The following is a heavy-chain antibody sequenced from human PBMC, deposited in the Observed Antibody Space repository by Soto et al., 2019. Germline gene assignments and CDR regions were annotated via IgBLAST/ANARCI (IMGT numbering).Heavy chain of an antibody. Sequence: NPSETLSLTCAVYGGSFSGYYWSWIRQPPGKGLEWIGEINHSGSTNYNPSLKSRVTISVDTSKNQFSLKLSSVTAADTAVYYCVEQLGGIDYWGQGTLVTSPQ. V-gene: IGHV4-34*01. D-gene: IGHD6-6*01. CDR1: GGSFSGYY. J-gene: IGHJ4*02. CDR3: VEQLGGIDY. CDR2: INHSGST.